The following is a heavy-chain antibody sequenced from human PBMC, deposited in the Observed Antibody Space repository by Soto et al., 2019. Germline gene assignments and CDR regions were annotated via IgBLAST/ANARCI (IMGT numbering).Heavy chain of an antibody. D-gene: IGHD6-13*01. J-gene: IGHJ5*02. V-gene: IGHV4-31*11. CDR1: GGSISSGGYY. Sequence: SETLSLTCAVSGGSISSGGYYWTWIRQHPGKGLEWIGYIYHSGSTNYNPSLKSRVTISVDTSKNQFSLKLSSVTAADTAVYYCARRIYRIAADSPLKWFDPWGQGTLVTVSS. CDR3: ARRIYRIAADSPLKWFDP. CDR2: IYHSGST.